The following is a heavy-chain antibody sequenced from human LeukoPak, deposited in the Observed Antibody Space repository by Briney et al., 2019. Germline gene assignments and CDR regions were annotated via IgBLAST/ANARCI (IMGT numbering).Heavy chain of an antibody. D-gene: IGHD3-10*01. CDR2: IYYSGST. CDR3: ALHWGSGSYLPDY. V-gene: IGHV4-39*01. J-gene: IGHJ4*02. Sequence: SETLSLTCTVSGGSISSNNYYWGWIRQPPGKGLEWIGSIYYSGSTYYNPSLKSRATISVDTSKHPFCLKLSSLTAADTTVYYCALHWGSGSYLPDYWGQGTLVTVSS. CDR1: GGSISSNNYY.